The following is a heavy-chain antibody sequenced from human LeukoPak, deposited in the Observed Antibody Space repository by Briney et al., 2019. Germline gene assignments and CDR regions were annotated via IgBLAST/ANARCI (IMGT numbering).Heavy chain of an antibody. J-gene: IGHJ4*02. Sequence: PSETLSLTCTVSGGSISSSSYYWGWIRQPPGKGLEWIGSIYYSGSTYYNPSLKSRVTISVDTSKNQFSLKLSSVTAADTAVYYCASSRPYYYGSGSTFDYWGQGILVTVSS. CDR1: GGSISSSSYY. CDR2: IYYSGST. D-gene: IGHD3-10*01. CDR3: ASSRPYYYGSGSTFDY. V-gene: IGHV4-39*07.